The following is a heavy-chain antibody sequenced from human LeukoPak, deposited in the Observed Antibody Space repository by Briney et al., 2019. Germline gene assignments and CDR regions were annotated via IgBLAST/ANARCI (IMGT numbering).Heavy chain of an antibody. D-gene: IGHD2-2*02. J-gene: IGHJ4*02. CDR2: INHSGST. CDR1: GGSFSGYY. V-gene: IGHV4-34*01. CDR3: ARIECSSASCYTGGFHFDY. Sequence: SETLSLTCAVYGGSFSGYYWSWIRQPPGKGLEWIGEINHSGSTNYNPALMSRVAISVDRSNNQFSLKLTSVTAADTAVYYRARIECSSASCYTGGFHFDYWGQGTLVTVSS.